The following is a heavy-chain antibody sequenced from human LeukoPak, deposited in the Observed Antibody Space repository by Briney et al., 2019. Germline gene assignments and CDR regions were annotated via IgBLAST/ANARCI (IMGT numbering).Heavy chain of an antibody. CDR3: ARGEDSSGYFDY. J-gene: IGHJ4*02. Sequence: GGSLRLSCAASGFTLSSYAMHWVRQAPGKGLEYVSAISSNGGSTYYANSVKGRFTISRDNSKNTLYLQMGSLRAEDMAVYYCARGEDSSGYFDYWGQGTLVTVSS. V-gene: IGHV3-64*01. D-gene: IGHD3-22*01. CDR2: ISSNGGST. CDR1: GFTLSSYA.